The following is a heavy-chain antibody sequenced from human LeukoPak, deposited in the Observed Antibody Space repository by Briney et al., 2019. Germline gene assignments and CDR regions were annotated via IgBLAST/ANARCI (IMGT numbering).Heavy chain of an antibody. V-gene: IGHV3-74*01. Sequence: GGSLRLSCAASGFNFTTYWLHWVRQAPGKGLVWVSRINSDGSSTYNADAVKGRFTISRDSAKNTLYLQMSSLRAEDTAVYYCVGSYYYDSSGYYWGAFDIWGQGTVVTVSS. CDR1: GFNFTTYW. CDR2: INSDGSST. J-gene: IGHJ3*02. CDR3: VGSYYYDSSGYYWGAFDI. D-gene: IGHD3-22*01.